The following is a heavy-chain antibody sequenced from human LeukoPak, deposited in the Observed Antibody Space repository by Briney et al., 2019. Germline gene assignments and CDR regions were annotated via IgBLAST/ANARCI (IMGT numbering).Heavy chain of an antibody. CDR2: IYSGGST. J-gene: IGHJ4*02. CDR3: ARDPVCLCSNSCDY. Sequence: GGSLRLSCAASGFTLSSNYMSWVRQAPGKGLERGSVIYSGGSTFYADSVKGRFTISRDNSKNTLYLQMNSLRAEDTAVYYCARDPVCLCSNSCDYWGQGTLVTVSS. V-gene: IGHV3-66*01. D-gene: IGHD6-13*01. CDR1: GFTLSSNY.